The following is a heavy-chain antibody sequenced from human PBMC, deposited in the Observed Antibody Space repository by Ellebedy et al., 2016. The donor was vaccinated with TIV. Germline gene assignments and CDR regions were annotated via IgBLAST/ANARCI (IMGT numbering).Heavy chain of an antibody. CDR2: IYPDDSDT. V-gene: IGHV5-51*01. CDR1: EYNFTMYW. CDR3: ARLDTQYYDFWSGFSEGWYFDL. J-gene: IGHJ2*01. D-gene: IGHD3-3*01. Sequence: GESLKISCKGSEYNFTMYWIGWVRQMPGKGLEWMGIIYPDDSDTRYSPSFEGQVTISADKSISTAYLQWSSLKASDTAMYYCARLDTQYYDFWSGFSEGWYFDLWGRGTLVTVSS.